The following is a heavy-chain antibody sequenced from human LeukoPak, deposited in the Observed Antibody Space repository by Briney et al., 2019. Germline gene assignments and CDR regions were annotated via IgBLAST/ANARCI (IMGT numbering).Heavy chain of an antibody. CDR3: ARFHSSGYYQALDY. V-gene: IGHV4-59*01. Sequence: SETLSLTCTVSGGSISSYYWSWIRQPPGKGPEWIGYIYYSGSTNYNPSLKSRVTISVDTSKNQFSLKLSSVTAADTAVYYCARFHSSGYYQALDYWGQGTLVTVSS. D-gene: IGHD3-22*01. CDR2: IYYSGST. J-gene: IGHJ4*02. CDR1: GGSISSYY.